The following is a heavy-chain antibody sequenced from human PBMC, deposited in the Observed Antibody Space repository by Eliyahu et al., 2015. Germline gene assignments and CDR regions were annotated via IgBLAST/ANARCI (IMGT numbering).Heavy chain of an antibody. CDR3: VRGRHIFIY. V-gene: IGHV1-8*01. Sequence: QVQLVQSGAEVKKPGASVKVSCKTSGYTFTTXDINWVRQASGQGLEGVGWMDPNTGDAGYAQQFQGRVTMTRDTSTSTAYMEMNSLRSEDTAVYYCVRGRHIFIYWGQGTTVTVSS. CDR2: MDPNTGDA. J-gene: IGHJ6*02. D-gene: IGHD2-21*01. CDR1: GYTFTTXD.